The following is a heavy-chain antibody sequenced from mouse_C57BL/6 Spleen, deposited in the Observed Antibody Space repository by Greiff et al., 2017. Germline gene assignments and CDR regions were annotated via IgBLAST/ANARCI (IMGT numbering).Heavy chain of an antibody. J-gene: IGHJ3*01. D-gene: IGHD1-1*01. V-gene: IGHV1-59*01. Sequence: QVQLQKPGAELVRPGTSVKLSCKASGYTFTSYWMHWVKQRPGQGLEWIGVIDPSDSYTNYNQKFKGKATLTVDTSSSTAYMQLSSLTSEDSAVYYCARTHYYGSPWFAYWGQGTLVTVSA. CDR2: IDPSDSYT. CDR1: GYTFTSYW. CDR3: ARTHYYGSPWFAY.